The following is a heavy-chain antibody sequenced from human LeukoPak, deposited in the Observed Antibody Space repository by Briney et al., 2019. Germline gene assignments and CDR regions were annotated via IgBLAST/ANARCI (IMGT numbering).Heavy chain of an antibody. CDR3: AREYYDSSGPYYFDY. V-gene: IGHV3-23*01. D-gene: IGHD3-22*01. CDR2: ISGSGGST. CDR1: GFTFSSYA. Sequence: PGGSLRLSCAASGFTFSSYAMSWVRQAPGKGLEWVSAISGSGGSTYYADSVKGRFTISRDSSKNTLYLQMNSLRAEDTAVYYCAREYYDSSGPYYFDYWGQGTLVTVSS. J-gene: IGHJ4*02.